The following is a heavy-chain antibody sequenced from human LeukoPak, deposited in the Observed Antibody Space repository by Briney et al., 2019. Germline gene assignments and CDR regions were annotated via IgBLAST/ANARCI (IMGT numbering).Heavy chain of an antibody. Sequence: ASGKVSCKASGYTFTSYGISWVRQAPGQGLEWMGWISAYNGNTNYAQKLQGRVTMTTDTSTSTAYMELRSLRSDDTAVYYCAREQCSGGSCYSSGERYNWFDPWGQGTLVTVSS. V-gene: IGHV1-18*01. D-gene: IGHD2-15*01. CDR3: AREQCSGGSCYSSGERYNWFDP. CDR1: GYTFTSYG. J-gene: IGHJ5*02. CDR2: ISAYNGNT.